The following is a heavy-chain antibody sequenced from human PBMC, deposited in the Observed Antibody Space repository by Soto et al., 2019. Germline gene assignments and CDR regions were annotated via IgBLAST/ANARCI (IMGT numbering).Heavy chain of an antibody. V-gene: IGHV3-64*01. Sequence: EVQLVESGGGLVQPGGSLRLSCAASGFTFSSYAMHWVRQAPGKGLEYVSAISSNGGSTYYANSVKGRFTISRDKSKNKLYLQMCSRRAEDMAVYYCARESIDGDHFDYWGQGTLVTVSS. CDR2: ISSNGGST. J-gene: IGHJ4*02. D-gene: IGHD4-17*01. CDR3: ARESIDGDHFDY. CDR1: GFTFSSYA.